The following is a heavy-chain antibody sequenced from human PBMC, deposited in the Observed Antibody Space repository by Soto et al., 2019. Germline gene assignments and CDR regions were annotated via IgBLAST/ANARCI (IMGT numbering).Heavy chain of an antibody. CDR1: GFTFSSYG. J-gene: IGHJ4*02. D-gene: IGHD3-3*01. V-gene: IGHV3-30*18. CDR3: AKERAYYDFWSGYHN. CDR2: ISYDGSNK. Sequence: GVSLRLSCAASGFTFSSYGMHWVRQAPGKGLEWVAVISYDGSNKYYADSVKGRFTISRDNSKNTLYLQMNSLRAEDTAVYYCAKERAYYDFWSGYHNWGQGTLVTVSS.